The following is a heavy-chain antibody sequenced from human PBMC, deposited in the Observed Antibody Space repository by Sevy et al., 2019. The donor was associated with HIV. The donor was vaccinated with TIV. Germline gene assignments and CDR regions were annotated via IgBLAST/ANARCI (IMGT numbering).Heavy chain of an antibody. D-gene: IGHD6-19*01. Sequence: GGSLRLSCAASGFTFSNAWMNWVRQAPGKGLEWVGRIKSKTDGGTTDYAAPMKGRFTISRDDSKNTLYLQMISLKTEDTAVYYCTTDELWYSGGWFVFDYWGQGTLVTGSS. J-gene: IGHJ4*02. CDR3: TTDELWYSGGWFVFDY. CDR1: GFTFSNAW. V-gene: IGHV3-15*07. CDR2: IKSKTDGGTT.